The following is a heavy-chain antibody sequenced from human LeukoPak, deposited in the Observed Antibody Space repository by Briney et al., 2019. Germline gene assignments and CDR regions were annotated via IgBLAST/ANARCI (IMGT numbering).Heavy chain of an antibody. V-gene: IGHV3-48*03. CDR1: GFTFNIYE. Sequence: PGGSLRLSCAAPGFTFNIYEMNSVRQAPGKGLEWVSYISSSVSNTLYSAASVKGRFTISRDNDKISLYLQMKSLRAEHAGVYYCARDLYYYGSGNYVPGFPDYWGQGTLVTVSS. D-gene: IGHD3-10*01. CDR2: ISSSVSNTL. CDR3: ARDLYYYGSGNYVPGFPDY. J-gene: IGHJ4*02.